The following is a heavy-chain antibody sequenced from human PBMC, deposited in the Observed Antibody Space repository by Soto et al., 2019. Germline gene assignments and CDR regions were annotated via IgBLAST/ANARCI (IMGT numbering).Heavy chain of an antibody. D-gene: IGHD1-26*01. CDR1: GGSISSGGYS. Sequence: SETLSLTCAVSGGSISSGGYSWSWIRQPPGKGLEWIGYIYHSGSTYYNPSLQSRVTISVDTSKSQFSLKLSSVTAADTAVYYCARVGGKGEGLDVWAEGTLVTVCS. CDR3: ARVGGKGEGLDV. V-gene: IGHV4-30-2*02. J-gene: IGHJ5*02. CDR2: IYHSGST.